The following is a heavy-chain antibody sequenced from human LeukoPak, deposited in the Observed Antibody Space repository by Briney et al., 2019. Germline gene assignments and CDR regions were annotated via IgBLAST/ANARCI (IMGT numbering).Heavy chain of an antibody. CDR2: ISSSSSYI. CDR1: GFDFSTYT. J-gene: IGHJ4*02. V-gene: IGHV3-21*01. CDR3: TRDSGRCTSTSCYPDY. Sequence: GGSLRLSSAASGFDFSTYTMNWVRQAPGKGLEWVSSISSSSSYIYYADSVNGRFTISRDNAKNSMYLQMNSLRAEDTAVYYCTRDSGRCTSTSCYPDYWGQGILVTVSS. D-gene: IGHD2-2*01.